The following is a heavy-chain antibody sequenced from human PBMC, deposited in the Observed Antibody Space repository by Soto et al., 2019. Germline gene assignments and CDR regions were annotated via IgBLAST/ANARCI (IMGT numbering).Heavy chain of an antibody. Sequence: GGSLRLSCAASGFTFSSYWMSWVRQAPGKGLEWVANIRQDGSEKYYVDSVKGRFTISRDNAKNSLYLQMNSLRAEDTAVYYFARDQGDSYGYYYYYYMDVWGKGTTVTVSS. CDR3: ARDQGDSYGYYYYYYMDV. V-gene: IGHV3-7*01. D-gene: IGHD5-18*01. CDR1: GFTFSSYW. CDR2: IRQDGSEK. J-gene: IGHJ6*03.